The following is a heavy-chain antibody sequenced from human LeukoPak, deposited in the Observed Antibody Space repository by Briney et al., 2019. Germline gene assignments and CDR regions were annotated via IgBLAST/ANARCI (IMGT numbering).Heavy chain of an antibody. V-gene: IGHV1-69*13. CDR1: GGTFSSYA. Sequence: SVKVSCKASGGTFSSYAISWVRQAPGQGLEWMGGIIPIFGTANYAQKFQGRVTITADESTSTAYVELSSLRSEDTAVYYCARGASTLLFHWFDPWGQGTLVTVSS. CDR3: ARGASTLLFHWFDP. J-gene: IGHJ5*02. D-gene: IGHD2-2*01. CDR2: IIPIFGTA.